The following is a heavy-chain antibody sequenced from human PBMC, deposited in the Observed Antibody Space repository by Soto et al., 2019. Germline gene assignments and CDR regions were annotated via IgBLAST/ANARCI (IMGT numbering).Heavy chain of an antibody. V-gene: IGHV1-46*01. Sequence: GASVKVSCKASGYSLTGYYMHWVRQAPGQGLEWMGITNPRDGSTNYAQKFQGRVTMTSDTSTSTVYMEMSSLRSDDTAMYYCARSYVTSRPIDFCGQGTLVTVSS. CDR1: GYSLTGYY. CDR2: TNPRDGST. CDR3: ARSYVTSRPIDF. D-gene: IGHD3-10*02. J-gene: IGHJ4*02.